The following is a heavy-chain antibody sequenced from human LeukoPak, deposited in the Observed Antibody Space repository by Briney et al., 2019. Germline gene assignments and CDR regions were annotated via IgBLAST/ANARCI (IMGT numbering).Heavy chain of an antibody. CDR2: IYTSGST. V-gene: IGHV4-4*07. J-gene: IGHJ5*02. D-gene: IGHD4-17*01. CDR3: ARGSTLMNWFDP. CDR1: GGSISSYY. Sequence: SETLSLTCTVSGGSISSYYWSWIRQPAGKGLEWIGRIYTSGSTNYNPSLKGRVTMSVDTSKNQFSLKLSSVTAADTAVYYCARGSTLMNWFDPWGQGALVTVSS.